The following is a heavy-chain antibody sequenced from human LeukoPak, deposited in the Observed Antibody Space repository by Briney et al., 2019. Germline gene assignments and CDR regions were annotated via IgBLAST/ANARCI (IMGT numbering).Heavy chain of an antibody. J-gene: IGHJ4*02. Sequence: ASVKVSCKASGYTFTSYGISWVRQAPGQGLEWMGWISAYNGNTNYAQKLQGRVTMTTDTSTSTAYMELRSLRSDDTAVYYCSRDLPYSSSWESIDYWGQGTLVTVSS. V-gene: IGHV1-18*01. D-gene: IGHD6-13*01. CDR1: GYTFTSYG. CDR3: SRDLPYSSSWESIDY. CDR2: ISAYNGNT.